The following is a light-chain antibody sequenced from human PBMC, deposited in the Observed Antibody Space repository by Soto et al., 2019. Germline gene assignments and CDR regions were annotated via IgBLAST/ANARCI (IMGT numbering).Light chain of an antibody. CDR3: QQGRTSPCS. CDR2: SAS. J-gene: IGKJ3*01. CDR1: HYINIW. Sequence: DIQMTPSPSFGFASLGDRVTLTGRAIHYINIWLAWYQQRLGEAPRLLIFSASTLKSGVPARFSGSGSGTDFTLTISGLQPEDFATYYCQQGRTSPCSFGPGTKV. V-gene: IGKV1D-12*01.